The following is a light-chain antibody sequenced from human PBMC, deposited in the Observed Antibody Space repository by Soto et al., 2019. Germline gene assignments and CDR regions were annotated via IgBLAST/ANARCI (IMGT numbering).Light chain of an antibody. CDR2: GTS. V-gene: IGKV3-20*01. Sequence: ELVLTQSPRALSSSPGERATLSCRASQTISVHYLAWYQQKPGQAPRLLIFGTSSRATGIPDRFSGSVSGTDFTLTISSLQSEDFAVYCCQQYNNWPPITFGQGTRLEIK. CDR3: QQYNNWPPIT. J-gene: IGKJ5*01. CDR1: QTISVHY.